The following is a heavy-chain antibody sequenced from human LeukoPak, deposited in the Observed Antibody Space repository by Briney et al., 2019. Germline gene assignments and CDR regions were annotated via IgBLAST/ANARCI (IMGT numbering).Heavy chain of an antibody. CDR3: ARHVLLDRTGAAGLYFDY. Sequence: SETLSLTCTVSGGSISSSSYYWGCIRQPPGKGLEWIGSIYYSGSTYYNPSLKSRVTISVDTSKNQFSLKLSSVTAADTAVYYCARHVLLDRTGAAGLYFDYWGQGSPVTVSS. V-gene: IGHV4-39*01. CDR2: IYYSGST. J-gene: IGHJ4*02. D-gene: IGHD6-13*01. CDR1: GGSISSSSYY.